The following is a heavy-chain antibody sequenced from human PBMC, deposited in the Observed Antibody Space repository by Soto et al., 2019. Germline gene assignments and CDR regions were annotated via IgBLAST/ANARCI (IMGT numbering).Heavy chain of an antibody. CDR3: ARASGTGASYYGMDV. V-gene: IGHV1-3*01. D-gene: IGHD3-10*01. CDR2: INAGNGNT. J-gene: IGHJ6*02. CDR1: GYTFPSYA. Sequence: ASVKVSCKASGYTFPSYAMHWVRQAPGQRLEWMGWINAGNGNTKYSQKFQGRVTITRDTSASTAYMELSSLRSEDTAVYYCARASGTGASYYGMDVWGQGTTVTVSS.